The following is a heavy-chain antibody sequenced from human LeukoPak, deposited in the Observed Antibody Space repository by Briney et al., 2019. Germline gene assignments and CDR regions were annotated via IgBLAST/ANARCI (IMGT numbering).Heavy chain of an antibody. Sequence: SETLSLTCTVSGGSISSYYWSWIRQPPGKGLEWIGYIYYSGSTNYNPSLKSRVTISVDTSKNQFSLKLSSVTAADTAVYYCAILPYCSGGSCYSSVSYWGQGTLVTVSS. CDR1: GGSISSYY. J-gene: IGHJ4*02. CDR2: IYYSGST. D-gene: IGHD2-15*01. CDR3: AILPYCSGGSCYSSVSY. V-gene: IGHV4-59*01.